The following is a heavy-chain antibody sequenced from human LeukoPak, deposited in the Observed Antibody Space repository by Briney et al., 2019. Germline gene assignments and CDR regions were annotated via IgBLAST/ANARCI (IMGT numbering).Heavy chain of an antibody. CDR2: INHSGST. J-gene: IGHJ4*02. V-gene: IGHV4-34*01. Sequence: SETLSLTCAVYGGSFSGYYWSWIRQPPGKGLEWIGEINHSGSTNYNPSLKSRVTISVDTSENQFSLKLSSVTAADTAVYYCARARFLEWFPYNWGQGTLVTVSS. CDR1: GGSFSGYY. CDR3: ARARFLEWFPYN. D-gene: IGHD3-3*01.